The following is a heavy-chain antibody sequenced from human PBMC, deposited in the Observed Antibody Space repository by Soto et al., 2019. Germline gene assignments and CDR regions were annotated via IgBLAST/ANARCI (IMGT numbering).Heavy chain of an antibody. CDR3: ATGPGRLDSSGLDHWFDP. CDR2: INHSGST. J-gene: IGHJ5*02. V-gene: IGHV4-34*01. D-gene: IGHD3-22*01. CDR1: DGSFSGYF. Sequence: PSETLSHTCAVYDGSFSGYFWSWIRQPPGKGPDWIGEINHSGSTNYNPSLKSRVTISVDTSKNQFSLKLSSVTAADTAVYYCATGPGRLDSSGLDHWFDPWGQGTLVTVSS.